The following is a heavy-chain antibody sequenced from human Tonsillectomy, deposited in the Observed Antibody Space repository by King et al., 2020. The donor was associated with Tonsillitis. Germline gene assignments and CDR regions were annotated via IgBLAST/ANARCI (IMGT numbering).Heavy chain of an antibody. CDR3: ARGGYSTGWYPAVFDY. CDR2: ISSNGGSI. V-gene: IGHV3-64*01. Sequence: VQLVESGGGLVQPGGSLRLSCAASGFTFSSYAMHWVRQAPGKGLEYVSAISSNGGSIYYANSVKGRFSISRENSKNTLYLQMGSLRPEDMAVYYCARGGYSTGWYPAVFDYWGQGTLVTVSS. CDR1: GFTFSSYA. J-gene: IGHJ4*02. D-gene: IGHD6-19*01.